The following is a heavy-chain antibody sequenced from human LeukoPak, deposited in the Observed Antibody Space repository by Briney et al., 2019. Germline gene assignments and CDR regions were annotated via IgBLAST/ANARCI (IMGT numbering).Heavy chain of an antibody. CDR3: ASRYCSGGSCYPVHYYYGMDI. J-gene: IGHJ6*02. D-gene: IGHD2-15*01. V-gene: IGHV3-53*01. CDR1: GLPDNSNY. Sequence: GGSLTLPCAASGLPDNSNYKRWARRAPGKGLEWVSVIYSGGSTYYADSVKGRITNSRDNSKNTLYLQMNSLRAEDTAVYYCASRYCSGGSCYPVHYYYGMDIWGQGTTVTVSS. CDR2: IYSGGST.